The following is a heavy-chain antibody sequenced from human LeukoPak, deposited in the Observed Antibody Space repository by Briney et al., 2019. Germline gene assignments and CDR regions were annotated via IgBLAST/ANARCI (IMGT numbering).Heavy chain of an antibody. CDR1: GGPLKRLY. J-gene: IGHJ4*02. V-gene: IGHV4-59*08. Sequence: AETLSLICTLSGGPLKRLYCSWLRQPPGKGLVRIGYISYSGSTKYTPPLKSRVTISVDMSKSQCSLKLSSVTAADTAVYYCARGNADVAAAGSVFDYWGQGALVTVSS. D-gene: IGHD6-13*01. CDR2: ISYSGST. CDR3: ARGNADVAAAGSVFDY.